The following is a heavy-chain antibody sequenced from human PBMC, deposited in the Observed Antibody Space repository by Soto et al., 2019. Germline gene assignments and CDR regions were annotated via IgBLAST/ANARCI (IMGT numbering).Heavy chain of an antibody. D-gene: IGHD2-21*01. Sequence: QLQESGPGLVKSSETLSLTCTASGASISSRYWSWVRQPPGKGLEWIGHIYNGESTNYNPSLKSRVPISVDTSKNQVSLNLGSVTAADTAVYDCAQNHCWPGFDFWGQGILVTVSS. CDR1: GASISSRY. V-gene: IGHV4-59*01. J-gene: IGHJ4*02. CDR2: IYNGEST. CDR3: AQNHCWPGFDF.